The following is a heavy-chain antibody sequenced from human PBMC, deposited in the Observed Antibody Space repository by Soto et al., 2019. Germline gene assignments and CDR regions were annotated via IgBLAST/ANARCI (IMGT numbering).Heavy chain of an antibody. Sequence: TGSAGMTSPCSNYLCGLRQPPGKGLEWIGNIYFTGLTYYNPSLKSRVTISVDTSKNQFSLNLSSVTAADTAVYYCGDHRDVHPFPARRTSDL. V-gene: IGHV4-39*01. CDR1: AGMTSPCSNY. CDR2: IYFTGLT. J-gene: IGHJ2*01. CDR3: GDHRDVHPFPARRTSDL. D-gene: IGHD1-1*01.